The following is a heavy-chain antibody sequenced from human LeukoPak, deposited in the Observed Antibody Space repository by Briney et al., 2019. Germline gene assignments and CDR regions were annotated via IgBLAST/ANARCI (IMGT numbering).Heavy chain of an antibody. CDR3: AKMGYSTGWLPRAAFDI. D-gene: IGHD6-19*01. Sequence: SETLSFTCTVSGDSISSFYWSWIRQPPGKGLEWIAFFYNSGRTNYNPSLKSRVTISADTSKNQFSLRLSSVTAADTALYYCAKMGYSTGWLPRAAFDIWGQGTMVTVSS. CDR1: GDSISSFY. J-gene: IGHJ3*02. V-gene: IGHV4-59*01. CDR2: FYNSGRT.